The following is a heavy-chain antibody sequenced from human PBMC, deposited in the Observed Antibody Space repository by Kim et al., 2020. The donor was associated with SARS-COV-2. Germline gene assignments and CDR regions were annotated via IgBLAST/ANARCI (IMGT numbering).Heavy chain of an antibody. J-gene: IGHJ6*02. V-gene: IGHV3-21*01. Sequence: GGSLRLSCAASGFTFSSYSMNWVRQAPGKGLEWVSSISSSSSYIYYTDSVKGRFTISRDNAKNSLYLQMNSLRAEDTAVYYCARGAYSSSWTWGGSGYYYYGMDVWGQGTTVTVSS. CDR3: ARGAYSSSWTWGGSGYYYYGMDV. D-gene: IGHD6-13*01. CDR1: GFTFSSYS. CDR2: ISSSSSYI.